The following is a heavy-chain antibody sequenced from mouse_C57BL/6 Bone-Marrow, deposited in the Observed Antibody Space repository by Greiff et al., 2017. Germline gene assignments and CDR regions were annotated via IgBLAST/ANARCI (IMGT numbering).Heavy chain of an antibody. CDR1: GFTFSSYA. Sequence: EVQGVESGGGLVKPGGSLKLSCAASGFTFSSYAMSWVRQTPEKRLEWVATISDGGSYTYYPDNVKGRFTISRDNAKNNLYLQMSHLKSEDTAMYYCARDQGDGYYFHYYAMDYWGQGTSVTVSS. V-gene: IGHV5-4*01. J-gene: IGHJ4*01. CDR3: ARDQGDGYYFHYYAMDY. D-gene: IGHD2-3*01. CDR2: ISDGGSYT.